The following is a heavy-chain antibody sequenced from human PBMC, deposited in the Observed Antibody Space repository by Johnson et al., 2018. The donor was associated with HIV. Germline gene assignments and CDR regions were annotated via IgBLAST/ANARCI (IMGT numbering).Heavy chain of an antibody. Sequence: VQLVESGGGVVQPGRSLRLSCAASGFTFSSYAMHWVRQAPGKGLEWVAVISYDGSNKYYADSVKGRFTISRDNSKNTLYLQMNSLGAEDTAVYYCARAGSSSSGPRAFDIWGQGTMVTVSS. CDR3: ARAGSSSSGPRAFDI. V-gene: IGHV3-30*04. J-gene: IGHJ3*02. CDR1: GFTFSSYA. CDR2: ISYDGSNK. D-gene: IGHD6-6*01.